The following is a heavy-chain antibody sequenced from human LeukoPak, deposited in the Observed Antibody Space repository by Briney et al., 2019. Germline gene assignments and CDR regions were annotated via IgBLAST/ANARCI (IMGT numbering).Heavy chain of an antibody. CDR3: VRDGEGVAISVNFWFDP. V-gene: IGHV1-8*01. CDR1: GFTLTNYD. Sequence: ASVKVSCKASGFTLTNYDINWVRQAPGQGLEWMGWMNPINGNTGYARKFQGRVTMTRDTSISTAYMELRSLTSEDMAIYYCVRDGEGVAISVNFWFDPWGQGTLVTVSS. J-gene: IGHJ5*02. CDR2: MNPINGNT. D-gene: IGHD3-10*01.